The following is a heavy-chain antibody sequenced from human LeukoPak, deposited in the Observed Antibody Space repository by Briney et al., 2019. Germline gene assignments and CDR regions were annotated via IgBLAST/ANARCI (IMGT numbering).Heavy chain of an antibody. V-gene: IGHV4-59*07. Sequence: PSDTLSLTCTVSGGSISSYYWSWIRQPPGKGLEWSGYIYYSGSTNYNPSLRSRVTMSLDTSKNQFSLKLTSVTAADTAVYYCASHGGNLPGYFALWGRGTLVTVSS. CDR1: GGSISSYY. D-gene: IGHD4-23*01. CDR2: IYYSGST. CDR3: ASHGGNLPGYFAL. J-gene: IGHJ2*01.